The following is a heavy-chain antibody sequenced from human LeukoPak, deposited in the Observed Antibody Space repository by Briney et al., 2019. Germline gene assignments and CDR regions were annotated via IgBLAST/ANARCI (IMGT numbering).Heavy chain of an antibody. CDR1: GFTVSSNY. D-gene: IGHD5-18*01. J-gene: IGHJ4*02. Sequence: GGSLRLSCAASGFTVSSNYMSWVRQAPGKGLEWVSVIYSGGTTYYADSVKGRFTISRDNSKNTLYLQMNSLRAEDTAVYYCARGTEDTPMVDYWGQGTLVTVSS. CDR3: ARGTEDTPMVDY. V-gene: IGHV3-66*01. CDR2: IYSGGTT.